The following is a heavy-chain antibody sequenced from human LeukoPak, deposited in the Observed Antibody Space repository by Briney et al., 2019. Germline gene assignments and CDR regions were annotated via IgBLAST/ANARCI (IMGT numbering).Heavy chain of an antibody. CDR1: GGSISSYY. Sequence: PSQTLSLTCTVSGGSISSYYWSWIRQPPGKGLEWIGYIYYSGSTNYNPSLKSRVTISVDTSKNQFSLKLSSVTAADTAVYYCARRGSSSSPLYYGMDVWGQGTTVTVSS. V-gene: IGHV4-59*08. J-gene: IGHJ6*02. CDR3: ARRGSSSSPLYYGMDV. CDR2: IYYSGST. D-gene: IGHD6-6*01.